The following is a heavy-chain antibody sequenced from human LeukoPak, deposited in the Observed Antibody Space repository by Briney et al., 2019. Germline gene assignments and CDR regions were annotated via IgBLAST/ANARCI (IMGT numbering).Heavy chain of an antibody. CDR2: ISGSGVST. CDR3: AKVFRSGDLFVSDY. D-gene: IGHD4-17*01. V-gene: IGHV3-23*01. CDR1: GFTFSSYA. Sequence: GGSLRLSCAASGFTFSSYAMSWVRQAPGKGLEWVSLISGSGVSTYCADSVKGRFTISRDNSKNTLYLQMNSLRAEDTAVYYCAKVFRSGDLFVSDYWGQGTLVTVSS. J-gene: IGHJ4*02.